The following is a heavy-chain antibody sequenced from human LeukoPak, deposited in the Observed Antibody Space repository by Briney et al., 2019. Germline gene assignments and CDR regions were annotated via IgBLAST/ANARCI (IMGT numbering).Heavy chain of an antibody. J-gene: IGHJ4*02. CDR2: INSSSSYK. CDR1: GFTFSSNS. CDR3: AKRAVVIRIFLVGFHKEAYYFES. V-gene: IGHV3-21*04. D-gene: IGHD2-8*02. Sequence: GGSLRLSCAASGFTFSSNSMNWVRQAPGKGLEWVSNINSSSSYKYYADSVKGQFTISRDNAKNSLYLQMNSLSADDTAVYFGAKRAVVIRIFLVGFHKEAYYFESRGEGALVSVSS.